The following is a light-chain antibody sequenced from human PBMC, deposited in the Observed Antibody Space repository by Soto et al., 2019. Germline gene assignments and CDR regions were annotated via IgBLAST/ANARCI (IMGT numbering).Light chain of an antibody. Sequence: DIQMTQSPSTLSSSVGDRVAITCRSSQSIDTWLAWHQQKPGQAPKLLISKASSLESGVPSRFSGSGYGTEFTLTISSLQPDDSETYYCQQYNSYREFGQGTKV. V-gene: IGKV1-5*03. CDR3: QQYNSYRE. CDR2: KAS. CDR1: QSIDTW. J-gene: IGKJ1*01.